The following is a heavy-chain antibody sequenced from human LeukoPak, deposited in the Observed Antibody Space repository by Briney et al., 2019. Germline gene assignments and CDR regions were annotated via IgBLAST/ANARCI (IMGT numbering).Heavy chain of an antibody. J-gene: IGHJ4*02. CDR1: GFTFDDYA. D-gene: IGHD3-16*01. CDR2: ISWNSGSI. Sequence: GGSLRLSCAASGFTFDDYAMHWVRQAPGKGLEWVSGISWNSGSIGYADSVKGRFTISRDNAKNSLYLQMNSLRAEDTALYCCAKDSRGFDYWGQGTLVTVSS. CDR3: AKDSRGFDY. V-gene: IGHV3-9*01.